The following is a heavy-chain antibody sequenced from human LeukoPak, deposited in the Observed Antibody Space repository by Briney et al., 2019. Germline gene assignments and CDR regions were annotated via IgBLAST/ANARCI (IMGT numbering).Heavy chain of an antibody. Sequence: GGSLRVSCTGSGLTLSDHIIDWVRQAPGKGLEGVGRSRRKSQSYTTEYAASVKDRFTISRDDSKNSLHLQMNCLKTEDTAVYFCTRDGGDSGNTAFDIWGQGTMVTVSS. CDR1: GLTLSDHI. J-gene: IGHJ3*02. V-gene: IGHV3-72*01. CDR3: TRDGGDSGNTAFDI. CDR2: SRRKSQSYTT. D-gene: IGHD3-16*01.